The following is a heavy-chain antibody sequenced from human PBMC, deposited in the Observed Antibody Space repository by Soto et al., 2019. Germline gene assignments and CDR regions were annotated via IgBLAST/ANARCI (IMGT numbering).Heavy chain of an antibody. J-gene: IGHJ4*02. V-gene: IGHV3-74*01. CDR3: ARVGVGVYYFDY. Sequence: EVQLVESGGNLVQPGGSLRLSCAASEFTFSSYWMHWVRQAPGKGLAWVSRINSDGGTTSYADSVKGRFTISRDNAKNTLYLQMNSLRAEDTAVYYCARVGVGVYYFDYWGQGTLVTVSS. CDR1: EFTFSSYW. D-gene: IGHD1-26*01. CDR2: INSDGGTT.